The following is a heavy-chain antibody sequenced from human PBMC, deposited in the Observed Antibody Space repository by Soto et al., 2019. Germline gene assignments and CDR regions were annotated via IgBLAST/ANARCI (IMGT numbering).Heavy chain of an antibody. CDR1: GFTFSNAW. J-gene: IGHJ4*02. D-gene: IGHD2-8*01. Sequence: EVQLVESGGGLVKPGGSLRLSCAASGFTFSNAWMSWVRQAPGKGLECVGRIKSKTDGGTTDYAAPVKGRFTISRDDSKNTLYLQMNSLKTEDTAVYYCTTRGYCTNGVCSPGYWGQGTLVTVSS. V-gene: IGHV3-15*01. CDR2: IKSKTDGGTT. CDR3: TTRGYCTNGVCSPGY.